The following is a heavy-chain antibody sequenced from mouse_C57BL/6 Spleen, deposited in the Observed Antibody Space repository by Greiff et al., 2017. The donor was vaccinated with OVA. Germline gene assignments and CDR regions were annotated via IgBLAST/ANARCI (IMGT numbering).Heavy chain of an antibody. J-gene: IGHJ2*01. CDR1: GYTFTSYW. CDR3: ARTDYGSSYLYYFDY. D-gene: IGHD1-1*01. Sequence: QVQLQQPGAELVMPGASVKLSCKASGYTFTSYWMHWVKQRPGQGLEWIGEIDPSDSYTTYNQKFKGKSTLTVDKSSSTAYMQLSSLTSEDSAVYYCARTDYGSSYLYYFDYWGQGTTLTVSS. CDR2: IDPSDSYT. V-gene: IGHV1-69*01.